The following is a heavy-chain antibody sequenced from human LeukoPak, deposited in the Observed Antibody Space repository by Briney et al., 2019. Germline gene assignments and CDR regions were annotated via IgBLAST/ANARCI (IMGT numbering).Heavy chain of an antibody. CDR3: ARTGLWFRYYDY. J-gene: IGHJ4*02. Sequence: SETLSLTCTVSGGSISSSGYYWGWIRQPPGKGLEWIGSIYYSGSTYYNPSLKSRVTISVDTSKNQFSLKLSSVTAADTAVYYCARTGLWFRYYDYWGQGTLVTVSS. CDR2: IYYSGST. CDR1: GGSISSSGYY. V-gene: IGHV4-39*07. D-gene: IGHD3-10*01.